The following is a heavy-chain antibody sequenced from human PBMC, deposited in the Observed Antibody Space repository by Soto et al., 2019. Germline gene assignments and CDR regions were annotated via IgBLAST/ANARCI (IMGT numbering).Heavy chain of an antibody. D-gene: IGHD6-13*01. CDR1: GGSISSGSHL. CDR3: ARGESGIAAAGPNWFDP. J-gene: IGHJ5*02. Sequence: TLCLTCTVSGGSISSGSHLGSRIRQHPGKGLEWLGYIYYSGSTYYNPSLKSRLSLSVDTYKNQFSLKLSSVTAADTAVYYCARGESGIAAAGPNWFDPWGQGTLVTVS. CDR2: IYYSGST. V-gene: IGHV4-31*03.